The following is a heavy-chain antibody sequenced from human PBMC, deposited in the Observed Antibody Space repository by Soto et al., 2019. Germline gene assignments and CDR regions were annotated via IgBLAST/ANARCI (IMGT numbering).Heavy chain of an antibody. Sequence: EVQLVESGAGLVQPGGSLRLSCAASGFMFRSYEMNWVRQAPGKGLEWVSYISSGGTSMYYADSVKGGFSITRDNAKNWLLLQNNTLGAEGTGVYYFASVGGGVREGDCWGQGALVIVSS. CDR1: GFMFRSYE. J-gene: IGHJ4*02. CDR2: ISSGGTSM. CDR3: ASVGGGVREGDC. D-gene: IGHD1-26*01. V-gene: IGHV3-48*03.